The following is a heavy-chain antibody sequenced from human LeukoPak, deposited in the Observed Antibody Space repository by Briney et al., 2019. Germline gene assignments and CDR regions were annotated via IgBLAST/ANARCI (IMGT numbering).Heavy chain of an antibody. D-gene: IGHD6-13*01. CDR3: ARGRVGSSPLY. V-gene: IGHV3-53*01. CDR1: GFTLSSNY. J-gene: IGHJ4*02. CDR2: IYSGGST. Sequence: GGSLRLSCAASGFTLSSNYMSWVRQAPGKGLEWVSVIYSGGSTYYADSVKGRFTISRDNSKNTLYLQMNSLRAEDTAVYYCARGRVGSSPLYWGQGTLVTVSS.